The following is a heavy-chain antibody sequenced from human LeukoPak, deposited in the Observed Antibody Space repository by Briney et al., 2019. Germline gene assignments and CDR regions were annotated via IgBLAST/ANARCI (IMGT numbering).Heavy chain of an antibody. J-gene: IGHJ4*02. Sequence: SETLSLTCTVSGGTISSYYWSWIQQPPGKGLEWIGHIYYSGNTNYNPSLKSRVTISIDTSKNQFSLRLSSVTAADTAVYYCARGAAGYSYGWGQGTLVTVSS. D-gene: IGHD5-18*01. CDR3: ARGAAGYSYG. CDR2: IYYSGNT. V-gene: IGHV4-59*01. CDR1: GGTISSYY.